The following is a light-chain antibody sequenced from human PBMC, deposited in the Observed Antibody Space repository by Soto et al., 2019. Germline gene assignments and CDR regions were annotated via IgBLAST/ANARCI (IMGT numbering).Light chain of an antibody. CDR3: QHYSASRT. CDR2: AAS. Sequence: EIVLTQSPGTLSLSPGERATLSCRTSHSVASGQLAWYQQKPGQPPSLLNYAASGRATGIHGRFGGSGSGADFTLTISRLEPEDVAVYYCQHYSASRTFGQGTKVDI. V-gene: IGKV3-20*01. CDR1: HSVASGQ. J-gene: IGKJ1*01.